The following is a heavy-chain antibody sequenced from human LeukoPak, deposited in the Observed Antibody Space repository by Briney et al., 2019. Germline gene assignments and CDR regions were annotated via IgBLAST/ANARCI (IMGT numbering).Heavy chain of an antibody. V-gene: IGHV3-33*01. D-gene: IGHD6-19*01. CDR2: IWYDGSNK. CDR3: ARDRSVDYFDY. J-gene: IGHJ4*02. CDR1: GFTFRNHG. Sequence: GGSLRLSCAASGFTFRNHGMHWVRQAPGKGLEWVAVIWYDGSNKYYADSVKGRFTVSRDNSKNTLYLQMNSLRAEDTAVYYCARDRSVDYFDYWGPGNPGHRLL.